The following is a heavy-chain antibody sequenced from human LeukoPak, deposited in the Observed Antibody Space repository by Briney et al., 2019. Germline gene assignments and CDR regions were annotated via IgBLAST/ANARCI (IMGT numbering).Heavy chain of an antibody. CDR1: GFTFSHSW. D-gene: IGHD3-10*01. CDR3: FGSGSYSK. J-gene: IGHJ4*02. Sequence: PGGSLRLSCAASGFTFSHSWINWVRQALGKGLEWVANIKPDGRQTFYLDSVKGRFTVSRDNAKHSAYLQMNSLRAEDAAVYYCFGSGSYSKWDQGTLVTVSS. V-gene: IGHV3-7*01. CDR2: IKPDGRQT.